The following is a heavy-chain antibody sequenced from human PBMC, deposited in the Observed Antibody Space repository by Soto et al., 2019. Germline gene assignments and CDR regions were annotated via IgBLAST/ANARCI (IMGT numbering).Heavy chain of an antibody. D-gene: IGHD6-25*01. CDR3: ARSAGGDAFDI. V-gene: IGHV4-4*02. CDR2: IYNSGSN. Sequence: SDTLSLXFAVSGPSITSSNWWSSVRQPTGKGLGWIGEIYNSGSNNYNPSLKSRVTISVDKSKNQFPLKLSSVTAADTAVYYCARSAGGDAFDIWGQGTMVT. J-gene: IGHJ3*02. CDR1: GPSITSSNW.